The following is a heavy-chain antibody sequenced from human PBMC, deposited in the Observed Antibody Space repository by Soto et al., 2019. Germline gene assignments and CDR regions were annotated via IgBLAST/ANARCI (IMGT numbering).Heavy chain of an antibody. CDR3: ARGRGCSAATCYEDY. CDR1: GGYFSGYY. D-gene: IGHD2-2*01. J-gene: IGHJ4*02. Sequence: PSETLSLTCAVHGGYFSGYYWSWIRQPPGKGLEWVGAINYSGGTRYNPSLKSRVTMSVDRSKNQFSLKLRSVTAADTAVYYCARGRGCSAATCYEDYWGQGTLVTVSS. CDR2: INYSGGT. V-gene: IGHV4-34*01.